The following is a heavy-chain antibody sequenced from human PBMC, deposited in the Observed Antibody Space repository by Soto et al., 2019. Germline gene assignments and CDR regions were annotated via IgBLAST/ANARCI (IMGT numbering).Heavy chain of an antibody. J-gene: IGHJ6*02. D-gene: IGHD2-2*03. CDR1: GYTFTSYG. Sequence: ASVKVSCKASGYTFTSYGISWVRQAPGQGLEWMGWISAYNGNTNYAQKLQGRVTMTTGTSTSTAYMELRGLRSDDTAVYYCASNGYCSSTSCYNYYGMDVWGQGTTVTVSS. CDR2: ISAYNGNT. V-gene: IGHV1-18*01. CDR3: ASNGYCSSTSCYNYYGMDV.